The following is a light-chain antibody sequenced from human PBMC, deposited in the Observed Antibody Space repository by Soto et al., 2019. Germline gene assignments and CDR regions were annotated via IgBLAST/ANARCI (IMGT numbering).Light chain of an antibody. CDR2: GAS. V-gene: IGKV3-20*01. J-gene: IGKJ5*01. Sequence: ESVLTQSPGTLSLSPGERATLSCRAIQTVSSSLAWYQQKTGQAPRLLISGASTRATGIPDRFSGSGSETDFTLTISRLELEDFALYYCQQYGSSPITFGQGTRLEIK. CDR3: QQYGSSPIT. CDR1: QTVSSS.